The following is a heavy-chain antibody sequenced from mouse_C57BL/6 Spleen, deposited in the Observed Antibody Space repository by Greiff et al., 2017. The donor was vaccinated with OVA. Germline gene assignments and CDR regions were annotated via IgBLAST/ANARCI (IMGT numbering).Heavy chain of an antibody. V-gene: IGHV1-64*01. CDR1: GDKGTSYW. J-gene: IGHJ2*01. CDR3: ARYDGGYFDY. CDR2: IHPNSGST. D-gene: IGHD2-3*01. Sequence: QVQLQHPGAELVKPGASGKLACKAAGDKGTSYWRNGVKQRPGQGLEWIGMIHPNSGSTNYNEKFKSKATLTVDKSSSTAYMQLSSLTSEDSAVYYCARYDGGYFDYWGQGTTLTVSS.